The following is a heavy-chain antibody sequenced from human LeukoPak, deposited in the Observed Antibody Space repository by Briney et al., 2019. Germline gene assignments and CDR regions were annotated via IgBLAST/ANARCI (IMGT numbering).Heavy chain of an antibody. Sequence: PGGSLRLSCAASGFTFSSYDMHWVRQATGKGLEWVSVIGTAGDTYYPGSVKGRFTISRENAKTSLYLQMNSLRAGDTAVYYCARVIPGYYYMDVWGKGTTVTVSS. V-gene: IGHV3-13*01. CDR3: ARVIPGYYYMDV. CDR1: GFTFSSYD. D-gene: IGHD2-21*01. J-gene: IGHJ6*03. CDR2: IGTAGDT.